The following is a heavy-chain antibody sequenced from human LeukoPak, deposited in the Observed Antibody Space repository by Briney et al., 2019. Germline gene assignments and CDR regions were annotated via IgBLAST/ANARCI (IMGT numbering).Heavy chain of an antibody. CDR1: GYTFTSYY. CDR3: AKDQEGFCSSCAFDI. Sequence: ASVKVSCKASGYTFTSYYMHWVRQAPGQGLEWMGIINPSGGSTSYAQKFQGRVTMTRDTSTSTVYMELSSLRAEDTAVYYCAKDQEGFCSSCAFDIWGQGTMVTVSS. D-gene: IGHD2-15*01. J-gene: IGHJ3*02. V-gene: IGHV1-46*01. CDR2: INPSGGST.